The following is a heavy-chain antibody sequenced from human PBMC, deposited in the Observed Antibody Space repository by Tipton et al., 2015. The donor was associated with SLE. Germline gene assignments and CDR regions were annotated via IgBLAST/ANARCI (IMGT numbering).Heavy chain of an antibody. J-gene: IGHJ4*02. V-gene: IGHV4-59*12. CDR2: IYYSGST. CDR3: ARGPYDFWSGYPGYFDY. D-gene: IGHD3/OR15-3a*01. CDR1: GGSFSGYY. Sequence: GLVKPSETLSLTCAIYGGSFSGYYWSWIRQPPGKGLEWIGYIYYSGSTNYNPSLKSRVTMSVDTSRNQFSLKLNSVTAADTAVYYCARGPYDFWSGYPGYFDYWGQGTLVTVSS.